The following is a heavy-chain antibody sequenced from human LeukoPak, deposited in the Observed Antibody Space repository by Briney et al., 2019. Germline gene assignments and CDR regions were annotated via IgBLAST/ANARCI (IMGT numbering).Heavy chain of an antibody. V-gene: IGHV3-23*01. Sequence: GGSLTLSCAASGFTFSSYAMSWVRQAPGKGLEWVSAISGSGGSTYYADSVKGRFTISRDNAKNSLYLQMNSLRAEDAAVYFCAKAPVTSCRGAYCYPFDSWGQGTLVTVSS. D-gene: IGHD2-21*01. CDR3: AKAPVTSCRGAYCYPFDS. J-gene: IGHJ4*02. CDR2: ISGSGGST. CDR1: GFTFSSYA.